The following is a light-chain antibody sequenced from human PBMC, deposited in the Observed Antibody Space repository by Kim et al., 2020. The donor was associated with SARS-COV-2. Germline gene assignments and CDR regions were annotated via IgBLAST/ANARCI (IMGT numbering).Light chain of an antibody. CDR1: SSDVGGYNY. CDR2: DVA. CDR3: SSFASRTTWV. Sequence: GQSLTISCTGTSSDVGGYNYVSWYQQHPGRAPNLMIYDVAKRPSGVSNRFSGSKSGNTASLTISGLQAEDEADYYCSSFASRTTWVFGGGTQLTVL. V-gene: IGLV2-14*03. J-gene: IGLJ3*02.